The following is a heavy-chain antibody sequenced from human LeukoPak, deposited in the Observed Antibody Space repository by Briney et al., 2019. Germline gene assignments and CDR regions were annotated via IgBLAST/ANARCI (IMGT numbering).Heavy chain of an antibody. V-gene: IGHV4-59*01. D-gene: IGHD6-6*01. J-gene: IGHJ6*01. Sequence: PSETLSLTCPVTRGSISRYFWSWIRQPPRKELEWIGYIYYSGSTNYNPSLKSRVTISVGTSKNQFSLNLSSVSAADTAVYYCARFALEYSSSSSYYYYGMDVWGQGTTVTVSS. CDR1: RGSISRYF. CDR2: IYYSGST. CDR3: ARFALEYSSSSSYYYYGMDV.